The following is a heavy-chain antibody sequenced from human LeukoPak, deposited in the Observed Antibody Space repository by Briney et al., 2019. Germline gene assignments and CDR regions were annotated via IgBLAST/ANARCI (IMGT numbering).Heavy chain of an antibody. Sequence: GGSLRLSCAASGFTFSSYSMNWVRQAPGKGLEWVSSISSSSSYIYYADSVKGRFTISRDNAKNSLYLQMNSLRAEDTAVYYCARDGYGGASFPDYWGQGTLVTVSS. CDR1: GFTFSSYS. V-gene: IGHV3-21*01. J-gene: IGHJ4*02. CDR3: ARDGYGGASFPDY. CDR2: ISSSSSYI. D-gene: IGHD1-26*01.